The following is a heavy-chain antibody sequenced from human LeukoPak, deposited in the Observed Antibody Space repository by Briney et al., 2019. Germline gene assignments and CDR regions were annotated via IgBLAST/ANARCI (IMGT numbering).Heavy chain of an antibody. V-gene: IGHV1-46*01. CDR3: ARMGETAYYYMDV. CDR2: TNPSGGST. J-gene: IGHJ6*03. Sequence: ASVKVSCKASGYTFTSYYMHWVRQAPGQGLEWMGITNPSGGSTSYAQKFQGRVTMTRDMSTSTVYMELSSLRSEDTAVYYCARMGETAYYYMDVWGKGTTVTVSS. D-gene: IGHD2-21*01. CDR1: GYTFTSYY.